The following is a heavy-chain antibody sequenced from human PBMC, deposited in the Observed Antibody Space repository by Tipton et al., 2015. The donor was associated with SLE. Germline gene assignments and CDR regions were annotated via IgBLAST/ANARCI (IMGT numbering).Heavy chain of an antibody. Sequence: TLSLTCAVSGGSISSGGYSWSWIRQPPGKGLEWIGYIYHSGSTYYNPSLKSRVTISVDRSKNQFSLKLSSVTAADTAVYYCARSVLLEWSFDYWGQGTLVTVSS. CDR1: GGSISSGGYS. CDR2: IYHSGST. V-gene: IGHV4-30-2*01. J-gene: IGHJ4*02. D-gene: IGHD3-3*01. CDR3: ARSVLLEWSFDY.